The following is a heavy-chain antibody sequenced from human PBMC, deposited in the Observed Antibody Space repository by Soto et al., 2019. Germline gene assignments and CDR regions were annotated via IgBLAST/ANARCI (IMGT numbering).Heavy chain of an antibody. J-gene: IGHJ4*02. CDR2: IIPILGIA. V-gene: IGHV1-69*02. CDR1: GGTFSSYT. CDR3: ARGGDVVVVAATPPTPLPLEH. Sequence: ASVKVSCKASGGTFSSYTISWVRQAPGQGLEWMGRIIPILGIANYAQKFQVRVTITADKSTRTAYMELSRLRSEDTAVYYCARGGDVVVVAATPPTPLPLEHWGQGTLVTVPS. D-gene: IGHD2-15*01.